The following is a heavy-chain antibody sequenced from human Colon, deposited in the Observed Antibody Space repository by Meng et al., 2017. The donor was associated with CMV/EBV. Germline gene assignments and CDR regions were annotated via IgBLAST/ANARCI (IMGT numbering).Heavy chain of an antibody. J-gene: IGHJ3*01. CDR3: ARVIVGGGLGELYLDV. CDR2: ISYDGGNK. D-gene: IGHD3-10*01. V-gene: IGHV3-30*03. CDR1: GFTFSNYK. Sequence: GESLKISCSASGFTFSNYKFHWVRQAPGKGLEWVAIISYDGGNKYYADSVEGRFTLSRDNSNNTMYLQMDSLRTEDTAVYYCARVIVGGGLGELYLDVWGQGTLVTVSS.